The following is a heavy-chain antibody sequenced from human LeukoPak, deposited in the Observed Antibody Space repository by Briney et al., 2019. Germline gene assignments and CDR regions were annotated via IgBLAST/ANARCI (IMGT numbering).Heavy chain of an antibody. CDR3: ARDDYGDYKFDY. CDR2: IYYSGST. V-gene: IGHV4-59*01. D-gene: IGHD4-17*01. CDR1: GGSLSGYY. Sequence: SETLSLTCAVYGGSLSGYYWNWIRQPPGKGLEWIGYIYYSGSTNYNPSLKSRVTISVDTSKNQFSLKLSSVTAADTAVYYCARDDYGDYKFDYWGQGTLVTVSS. J-gene: IGHJ4*02.